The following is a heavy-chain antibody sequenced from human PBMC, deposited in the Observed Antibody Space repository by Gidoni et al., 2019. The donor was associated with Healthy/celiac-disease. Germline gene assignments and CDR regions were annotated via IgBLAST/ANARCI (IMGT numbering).Heavy chain of an antibody. J-gene: IGHJ4*02. CDR2: ISGSGGST. D-gene: IGHD2-2*01. Sequence: EVQLLESGGGLVQPGGSLRPSCAASGFNFSSYAMSWVRQAPGKGLAWVSAISGSGGSTYSADSVKGRFTISRDNSKNTLYLQMNSLRAEDTAVYYCAKRFQRSYFAYWGQGTLVTVSS. CDR3: AKRFQRSYFAY. CDR1: GFNFSSYA. V-gene: IGHV3-23*01.